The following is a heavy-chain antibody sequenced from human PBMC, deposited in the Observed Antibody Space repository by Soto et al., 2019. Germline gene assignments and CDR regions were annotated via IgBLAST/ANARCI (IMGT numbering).Heavy chain of an antibody. D-gene: IGHD2-8*01. V-gene: IGHV1-69*06. J-gene: IGHJ4*02. CDR2: IIPIFGTA. CDR3: AREYCTNGVCYKAFRY. CDR1: GGTFSSYA. Sequence: ASVKVSCKASGGTFSSYAISWVRQAPGQGLEWMGGIIPIFGTANYAQKFQGRVTITADKSTSTAYMELSSLRSEDTAVYYCAREYCTNGVCYKAFRYWGQGTLVTVSS.